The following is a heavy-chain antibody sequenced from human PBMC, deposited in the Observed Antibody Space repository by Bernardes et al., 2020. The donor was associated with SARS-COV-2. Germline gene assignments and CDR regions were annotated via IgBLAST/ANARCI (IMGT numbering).Heavy chain of an antibody. CDR3: ARDYSATVTYYYGMDV. D-gene: IGHD4-17*01. Sequence: GGSLRLSCAASGFTFSSYSMNWVRQAPGKGLEWVSSISSSSSYIYYADSVKGRFTISRDNAKNSLYLQMNSLRAEDTAVYYCARDYSATVTYYYGMDVWGQGTTVTVSS. V-gene: IGHV3-21*01. J-gene: IGHJ6*02. CDR1: GFTFSSYS. CDR2: ISSSSSYI.